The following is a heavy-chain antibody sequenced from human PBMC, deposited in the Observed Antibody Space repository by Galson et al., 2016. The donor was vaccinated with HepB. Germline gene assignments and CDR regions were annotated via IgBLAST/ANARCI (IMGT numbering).Heavy chain of an antibody. CDR3: AKDVNVGHASDF. CDR1: GFTFSSYA. CDR2: ISGSGRTT. V-gene: IGHV3-23*01. J-gene: IGHJ3*01. Sequence: SLRLSCAASGFTFSSYAMTWVRRAPGKGLEWVSTISGSGRTTYYADFVKGRFTISRDNSKRTQYLQMSSLRADDTAVYHCAKDVNVGHASDFWGQGTMVTVSS.